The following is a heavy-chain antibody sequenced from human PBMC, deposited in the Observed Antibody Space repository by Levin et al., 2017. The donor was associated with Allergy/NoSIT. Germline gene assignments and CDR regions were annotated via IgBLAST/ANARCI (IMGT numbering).Heavy chain of an antibody. J-gene: IGHJ4*02. CDR2: ISWDGGST. CDR1: GFTFDDYA. Sequence: GGSLRLSCAASGFTFDDYAMHWVRQAPGKGLEWVSLISWDGGSTYYADSVKGRFTISRDNSKNSLYLQMNSLRAEDTALYYCAKDLLSHTYGGSPDYWGQGTLATVSS. V-gene: IGHV3-43D*04. D-gene: IGHD4-23*01. CDR3: AKDLLSHTYGGSPDY.